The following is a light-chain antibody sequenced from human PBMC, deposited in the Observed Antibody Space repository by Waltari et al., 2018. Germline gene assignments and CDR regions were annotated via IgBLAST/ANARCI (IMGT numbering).Light chain of an antibody. V-gene: IGKV1-8*01. Sequence: AIRMTQSPSSLSASTGDRATRTCRASQSVSTYLAWYQQKPGKAPKLLIYAASTVQRGVPLRFSGSGSGTDFTLSISCLQSEDFATYYCQQYYDYQRSFGQGTKVEIK. CDR3: QQYYDYQRS. J-gene: IGKJ1*01. CDR2: AAS. CDR1: QSVSTY.